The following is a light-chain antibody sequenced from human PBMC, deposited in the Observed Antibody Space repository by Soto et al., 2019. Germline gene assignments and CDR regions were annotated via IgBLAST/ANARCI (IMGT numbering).Light chain of an antibody. CDR2: WAS. Sequence: DIVMTQSPDSLSVSLGERATINCKSSQSVLSSSNNKNYLAWYQQKPGQPPKVVIYWASTRGSGVPDRFSGSGSGTDFTLTISSLQAEDVEVYYCQHSYSSPLTFGGGTKVEIK. V-gene: IGKV4-1*01. CDR3: QHSYSSPLT. J-gene: IGKJ4*01. CDR1: QSVLSSSNNKNY.